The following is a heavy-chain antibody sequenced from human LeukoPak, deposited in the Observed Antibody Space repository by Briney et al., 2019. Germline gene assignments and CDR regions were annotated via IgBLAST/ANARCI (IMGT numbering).Heavy chain of an antibody. CDR3: ATDTAMVTHSI. CDR2: IIPIFGTA. V-gene: IGHV1-69*13. J-gene: IGHJ4*02. Sequence: SVKVSCKASGYTFTSYGISWVRQAPGQGLEWMGGIIPIFGTANYAQKFQGRVTITADESTSTAYMELSSLRSEDTAVYYCATDTAMVTHSIWGQGTLVTVSS. CDR1: GYTFTSYG. D-gene: IGHD5-18*01.